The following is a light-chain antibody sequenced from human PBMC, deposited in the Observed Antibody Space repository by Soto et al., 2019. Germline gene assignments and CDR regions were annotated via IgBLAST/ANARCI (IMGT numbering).Light chain of an antibody. J-gene: IGKJ5*01. V-gene: IGKV3D-20*01. CDR1: QSVGTY. Sequence: EIVMTQSPATLSLSPGERATLSCGASQSVGTYVAWYKQKPVLAPRLVIFDSSTRPTGIPDRFSGSGSGTDFTLTISRLEPEDFAVYFCQQYGNSPQITFGQGTRLAIK. CDR2: DSS. CDR3: QQYGNSPQIT.